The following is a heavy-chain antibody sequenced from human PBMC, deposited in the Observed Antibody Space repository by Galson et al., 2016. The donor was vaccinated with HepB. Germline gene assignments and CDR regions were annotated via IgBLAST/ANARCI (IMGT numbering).Heavy chain of an antibody. CDR2: ISAYNGNT. V-gene: IGHV1-18*01. Sequence: VKVSCKASGFPFSSYGITWVRQAPGQGLEWMGWISAYNGNTNYAQKLQGRVTMTTGTSTSTAYMELRSLRSDDTAVYFCARGGVSSGGVDVWGQGTTVTASS. CDR3: ARGGVSSGGVDV. CDR1: GFPFSSYG. D-gene: IGHD3-10*01. J-gene: IGHJ6*02.